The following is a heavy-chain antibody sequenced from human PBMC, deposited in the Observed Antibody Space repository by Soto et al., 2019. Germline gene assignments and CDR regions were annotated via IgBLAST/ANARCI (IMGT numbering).Heavy chain of an antibody. CDR3: ARDTAMSGGWFDP. V-gene: IGHV3-33*01. D-gene: IGHD5-18*01. Sequence: QVQLVESGGGVVQPGRSPRLSCAASGFTFSSYGMHWVRQAPGKGLEWVAVIWYDGSNKYYADSVKGLFTISRDNSKNTLYLQMNSLRAEDTAVYYCARDTAMSGGWFDPWGQGTLVTVSS. CDR1: GFTFSSYG. J-gene: IGHJ5*02. CDR2: IWYDGSNK.